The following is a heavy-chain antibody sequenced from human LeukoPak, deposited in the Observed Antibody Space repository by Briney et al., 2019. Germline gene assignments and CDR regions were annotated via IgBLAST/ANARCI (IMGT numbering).Heavy chain of an antibody. D-gene: IGHD2-2*01. CDR3: ARERGPYCSSTSCYLESDFDY. CDR2: INPNSGGT. J-gene: IGHJ4*02. V-gene: IGHV1-2*02. Sequence: ASVKVSCKASGYTFTGYYMHWVRQAPGQGLEWMGWINPNSGGTNYAQKFQGRVTMTRDTSTSTVYMELSSLRSEDTAVYYCARERGPYCSSTSCYLESDFDYWGQGTLVTVSS. CDR1: GYTFTGYY.